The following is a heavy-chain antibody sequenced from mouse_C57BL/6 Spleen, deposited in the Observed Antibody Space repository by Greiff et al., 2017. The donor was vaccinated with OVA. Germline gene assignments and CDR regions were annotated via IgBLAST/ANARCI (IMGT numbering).Heavy chain of an antibody. Sequence: EVQLVESGGGLVQPGGSLSLSCAASGLTFTDYYMSWVRQPPGKALEWLGFIRNKANGYTTEYSASVKGRFTISRDNSQSILYLQMNALRAEDSATYYCARSSYDYDRAMDYWGQGTSVTVSS. D-gene: IGHD2-4*01. V-gene: IGHV7-3*01. J-gene: IGHJ4*01. CDR2: IRNKANGYTT. CDR3: ARSSYDYDRAMDY. CDR1: GLTFTDYY.